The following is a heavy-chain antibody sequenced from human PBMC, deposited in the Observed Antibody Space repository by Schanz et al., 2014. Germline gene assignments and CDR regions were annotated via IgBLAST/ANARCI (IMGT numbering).Heavy chain of an antibody. J-gene: IGHJ4*02. CDR1: GFTFSSYA. Sequence: GQLVESGGGVVQPGKSLRLSCATSGFTFSSYAMSWVRQAPGKGLEWVSVIGVDGTTTYYADSVKGRFTISRDNSKNTLYLQMNSLRPEDTAVYYCAKYRGYYRVSGSYRELEYWGQGTLVTVSS. CDR3: AKYRGYYRVSGSYRELEY. D-gene: IGHD3-10*01. V-gene: IGHV3-23*04. CDR2: IGVDGTTT.